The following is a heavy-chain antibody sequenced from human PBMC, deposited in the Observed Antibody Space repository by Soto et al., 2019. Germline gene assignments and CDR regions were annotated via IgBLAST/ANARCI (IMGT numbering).Heavy chain of an antibody. J-gene: IGHJ4*02. D-gene: IGHD2-15*01. CDR1: GFTFTSSA. CDR2: IVVGSGHT. CDR3: AADSRYCSGGNCEDY. Sequence: HMQLVQSGPEVKKPGTSVKVSCKASGFTFTSSAMQWVRQARGQRLEWIGWIVVGSGHTNYAQKFQERVTITRDMSTSTAYMELSSLRSEDTAVYYCAADSRYCSGGNCEDYWGQGTLVTVSS. V-gene: IGHV1-58*02.